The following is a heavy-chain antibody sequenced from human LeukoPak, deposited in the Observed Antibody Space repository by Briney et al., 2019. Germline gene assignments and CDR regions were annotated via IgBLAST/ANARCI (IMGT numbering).Heavy chain of an antibody. V-gene: IGHV4-34*09. J-gene: IGHJ4*02. CDR2: IYYSGST. D-gene: IGHD3-22*01. CDR3: ARTYYYDSSGYPTPFGY. Sequence: SETLSLTCAVYGGSFSGYYWSWIRQPPGKGLEWIGYIYYSGSTYYNPSLKSRVTISVDTSKNQFSLKLSSVTAADTAVYYCARTYYYDSSGYPTPFGYWGQGTLVTVSS. CDR1: GGSFSGYY.